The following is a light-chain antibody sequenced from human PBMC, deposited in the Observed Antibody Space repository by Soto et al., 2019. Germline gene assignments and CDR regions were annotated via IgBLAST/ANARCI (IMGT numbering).Light chain of an antibody. CDR2: GTS. V-gene: IGKV3-20*01. Sequence: ENVLTQSPGTLSLSPGERATLSCRASQSVSSYSLAWYQQKPGQAPRLVMYGTSNRATGIPDRFSGSGSGTDFTLTISRLEPEDFAVYYCQQYDSSPWTFGQGTKVDIK. CDR3: QQYDSSPWT. J-gene: IGKJ1*01. CDR1: QSVSSYS.